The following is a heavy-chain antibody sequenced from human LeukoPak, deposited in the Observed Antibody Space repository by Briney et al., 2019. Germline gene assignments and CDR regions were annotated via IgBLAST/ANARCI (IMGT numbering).Heavy chain of an antibody. CDR1: GGSISSYY. CDR2: IYTSGST. V-gene: IGHV4-4*07. Sequence: PSETLSLTCTVSGGSISSYYWSWIPQPAGKGLEWIGRIYTSGSTNYNPSLKSRVTMSVDTSKNQFSLKLSSVTAADTAVYYCARSFYSTSNYYYYYMDVWGKGTTVTVSS. CDR3: ARSFYSTSNYYYYYMDV. D-gene: IGHD4-11*01. J-gene: IGHJ6*03.